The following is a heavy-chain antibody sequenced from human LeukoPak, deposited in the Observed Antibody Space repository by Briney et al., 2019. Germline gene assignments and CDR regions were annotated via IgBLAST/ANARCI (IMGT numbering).Heavy chain of an antibody. D-gene: IGHD3-10*01. CDR1: GFTFSDYY. V-gene: IGHV3-11*01. CDR3: ARTGFDYKVSWFDP. J-gene: IGHJ5*02. Sequence: GGSLRLSCAASGFTFSDYYMSWIRQAPGKGLEWVSYISSSGSTIYYADSVKGRFTIHRDNAKNSLYLQMNSLRAEDTAVYYCARTGFDYKVSWFDPWGQGTLVTVSS. CDR2: ISSSGSTI.